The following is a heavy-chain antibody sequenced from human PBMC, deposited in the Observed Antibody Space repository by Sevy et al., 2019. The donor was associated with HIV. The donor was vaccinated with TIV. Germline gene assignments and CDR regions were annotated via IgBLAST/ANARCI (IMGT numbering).Heavy chain of an antibody. Sequence: SETLSLTCAVSGVSVSSDTYYWSWIRQPPGKGLEWIGYVYHTGSTNYSPSFKSLVTISVDTSKNQLSLRLFSVAAADTDVYYCAREPYFFDKSGYYWDYWGQGALVTVSS. CDR3: AREPYFFDKSGYYWDY. J-gene: IGHJ4*02. CDR2: VYHTGST. CDR1: GVSVSSDTYY. D-gene: IGHD3-22*01. V-gene: IGHV4-61*01.